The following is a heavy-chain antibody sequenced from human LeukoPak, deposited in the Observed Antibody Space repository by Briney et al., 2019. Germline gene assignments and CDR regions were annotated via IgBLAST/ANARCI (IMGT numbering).Heavy chain of an antibody. CDR3: AKDFPAMIDPGDDY. CDR1: GFTFSSYA. D-gene: IGHD3-22*01. V-gene: IGHV3-23*01. Sequence: GGSLRLSCAASGFTFSSYAMSWVRQAPGKGLEWVSAISGSGGSTYHADSVKGRLTISRDNSKNTLYLQMNSLRAEDTAVYYCAKDFPAMIDPGDDYWGQGTLVTVSS. J-gene: IGHJ4*02. CDR2: ISGSGGST.